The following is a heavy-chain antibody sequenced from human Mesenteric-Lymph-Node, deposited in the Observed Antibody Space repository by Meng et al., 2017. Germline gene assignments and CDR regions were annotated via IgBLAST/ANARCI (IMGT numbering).Heavy chain of an antibody. Sequence: GESLKISCKASGYIFGSFWIGWVRQMPGRGLEWMGIIYPSDSDTRYSPSFQGQVTISADKSISTAYLQWSSLKASDTAMYYCARRGRYYDPGSAFDIWGQGTMVTVSS. D-gene: IGHD3-22*01. V-gene: IGHV5-51*01. J-gene: IGHJ3*02. CDR2: IYPSDSDT. CDR1: GYIFGSFW. CDR3: ARRGRYYDPGSAFDI.